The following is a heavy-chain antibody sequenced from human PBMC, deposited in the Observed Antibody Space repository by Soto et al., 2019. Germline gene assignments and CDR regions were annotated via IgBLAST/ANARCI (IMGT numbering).Heavy chain of an antibody. V-gene: IGHV4-39*01. Sequence: SETLSLTCTVSGGSISSSSYYWGWIRQPPGKGLEWIGSIYYSGSTHYNPSLKSRVTISVDTSKNQFSLKLSSVTAADTAVYYCARVYYYDSSGPEGNFDYWGQGTLVTVSS. CDR3: ARVYYYDSSGPEGNFDY. CDR2: IYYSGST. J-gene: IGHJ4*02. D-gene: IGHD3-22*01. CDR1: GGSISSSSYY.